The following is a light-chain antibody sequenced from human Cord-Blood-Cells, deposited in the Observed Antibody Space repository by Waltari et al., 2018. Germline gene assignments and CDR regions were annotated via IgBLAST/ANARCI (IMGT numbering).Light chain of an antibody. Sequence: AIRMTQSPSSLSASTGARVTITCRASQGMSSYLAWYQQKPGKAPKLLIDAASTLQSGVPSRFSGSGSGTDFTRTISCLQSEDFATYYCQQYYSYPWTFGQGTKVEIK. J-gene: IGKJ1*01. CDR1: QGMSSY. V-gene: IGKV1-8*01. CDR2: AAS. CDR3: QQYYSYPWT.